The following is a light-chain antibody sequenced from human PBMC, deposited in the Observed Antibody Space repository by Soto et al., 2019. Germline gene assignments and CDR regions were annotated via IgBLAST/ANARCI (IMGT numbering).Light chain of an antibody. CDR3: SSYAGSNIYV. V-gene: IGLV2-8*01. CDR2: EVS. J-gene: IGLJ1*01. Sequence: QSVLTQPPSASGSPGQTVTISCTGTSSDVGGYNYVSWYQQHPGKAPKLMIYEVSKRPSGVPDRFSGSKSGNAASLSVSRLQAEDEADYYCSSYAGSNIYVFGTGTRSPS. CDR1: SSDVGGYNY.